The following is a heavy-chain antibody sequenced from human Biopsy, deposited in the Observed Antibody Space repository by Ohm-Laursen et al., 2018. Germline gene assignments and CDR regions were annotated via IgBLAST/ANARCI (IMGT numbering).Heavy chain of an antibody. CDR1: GYAFIGSY. CDR2: ISPSGATT. Sequence: ASVKVSCKASGYAFIGSYIHWVRQAPGQGLEWMGVISPSGATTSFSQKFQGRITMTRDTSTGTVYMDLNSLGSEDTAVYYCARAGVGSDGTDSYYYGMDVWGPGTTVIVS. J-gene: IGHJ6*02. V-gene: IGHV1-46*01. CDR3: ARAGVGSDGTDSYYYGMDV. D-gene: IGHD5-24*01.